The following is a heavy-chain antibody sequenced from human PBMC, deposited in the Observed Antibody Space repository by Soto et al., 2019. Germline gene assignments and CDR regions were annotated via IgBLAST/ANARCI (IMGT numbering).Heavy chain of an antibody. V-gene: IGHV5-51*01. J-gene: IGHJ5*02. CDR1: GYNFVTYW. CDR2: MYPGKDKT. Sequence: GESLKISCQGSGYNFVTYWIAWVRRTPGKGLEWMGIMYPGKDKTIYSPSLQGQVTLSADKSITTAYLQWGSLRASDSGIYYCARGYTGSAGRFDPWGQGTLVTVSS. D-gene: IGHD2-2*02. CDR3: ARGYTGSAGRFDP.